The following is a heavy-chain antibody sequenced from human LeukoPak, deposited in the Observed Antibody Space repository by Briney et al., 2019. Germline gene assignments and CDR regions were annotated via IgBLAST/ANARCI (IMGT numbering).Heavy chain of an antibody. CDR3: ARGHAGHYALLYGLDV. CDR1: AFTFSSYW. J-gene: IGHJ6*04. Sequence: GGSLRLSCEASAFTFSSYWMSWVRQAPGKGLEWVANIKQDGSEKYYVDSVKGRFTISRDNAKNSPYLQMNSLRAEDTAVYYCARGHAGHYALLYGLDVWGKGTTVTVSS. CDR2: IKQDGSEK. D-gene: IGHD2-15*01. V-gene: IGHV3-7*01.